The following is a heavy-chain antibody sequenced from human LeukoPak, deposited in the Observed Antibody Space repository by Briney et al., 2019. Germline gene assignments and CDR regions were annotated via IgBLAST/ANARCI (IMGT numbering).Heavy chain of an antibody. Sequence: GGSLRLSCAASGFTFSSYWMSWVRQAPGKGLEWVSAISGSGGSTYYADSVKGRFTISRDNSKNTLYLQMNSLRAEDTAVYYCAKDADGGSGWYLITGYWGQGTLVTVSS. CDR2: ISGSGGST. V-gene: IGHV3-23*01. CDR1: GFTFSSYW. J-gene: IGHJ4*02. D-gene: IGHD6-19*01. CDR3: AKDADGGSGWYLITGY.